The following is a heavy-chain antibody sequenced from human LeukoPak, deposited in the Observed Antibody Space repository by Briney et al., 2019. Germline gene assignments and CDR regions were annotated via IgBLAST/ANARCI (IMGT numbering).Heavy chain of an antibody. V-gene: IGHV3-23*01. D-gene: IGHD3-22*01. J-gene: IGHJ4*02. CDR2: ISGSGGST. CDR1: GFTFSSYA. Sequence: GGSLRLSCAASGFTFSSYAMSWVRQAPGKGLERVSAISGSGGSTYYADSVKGRFTISRDNSKNTLYLQMNGLRAEDTAVYYCAKLYYYDSSGYSDWGQGTLVTVSS. CDR3: AKLYYYDSSGYSD.